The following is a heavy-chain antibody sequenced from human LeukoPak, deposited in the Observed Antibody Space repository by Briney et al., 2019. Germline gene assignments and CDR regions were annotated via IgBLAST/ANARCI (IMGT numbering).Heavy chain of an antibody. CDR3: ARDGTAPGLYFDL. V-gene: IGHV3-7*01. Sequence: QAGGSLKLSCAASGFTFSGSAMNWVRQAPGKGLEWVASIKQDGGEKSYVDSVKGRFTISRDNAKNSLYLQMSSLRAEDTAVYYCARDGTAPGLYFDLWGQGTLVTVSS. J-gene: IGHJ4*01. D-gene: IGHD6-13*01. CDR2: IKQDGGEK. CDR1: GFTFSGSA.